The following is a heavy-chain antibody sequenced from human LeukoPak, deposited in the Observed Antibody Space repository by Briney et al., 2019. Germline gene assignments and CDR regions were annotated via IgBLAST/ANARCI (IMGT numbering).Heavy chain of an antibody. CDR1: GYTFTGYY. J-gene: IGHJ4*02. V-gene: IGHV1-2*06. CDR2: INPNSGGT. Sequence: ASVKVSCKXSGYTFTGYYMHWVRQSPGQGLEWMGRINPNSGGTNYAQKFQGRVTMTRDTSISTAYMELSRLRSDDTAVYYCERDLSRGSSGWYGYWGQGTLVTVSS. CDR3: ERDLSRGSSGWYGY. D-gene: IGHD6-19*01.